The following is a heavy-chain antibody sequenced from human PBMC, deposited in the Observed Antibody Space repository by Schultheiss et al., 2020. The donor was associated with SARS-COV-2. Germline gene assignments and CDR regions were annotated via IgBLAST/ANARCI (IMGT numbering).Heavy chain of an antibody. V-gene: IGHV1-18*01. CDR3: ARGGPVVVITAIIDAFDI. D-gene: IGHD3-22*01. J-gene: IGHJ3*02. CDR1: GYTFTSYG. Sequence: ASVKVSCKASGYTFTSYGISWVRQAPGQGLEWMGWISAYNGNTSYAQNFQGRLTMTRDTSISTAYMELSRLRSDDTAIYYCARGGPVVVITAIIDAFDIWGQGTMVTVAS. CDR2: ISAYNGNT.